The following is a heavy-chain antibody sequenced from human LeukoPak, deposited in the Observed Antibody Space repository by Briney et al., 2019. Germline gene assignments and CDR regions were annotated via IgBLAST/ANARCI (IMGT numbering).Heavy chain of an antibody. CDR1: GFTFNDYY. Sequence: PGGSLRLSCAASGFTFNDYYMSWMREAPGKGLECLSYINIASTNTHYADSVKGRFTISRDNAKKSLYLEMNNLRAEDTAVYYCATDGAGFDTWGQGVLVTVSS. J-gene: IGHJ5*02. V-gene: IGHV3-11*05. CDR2: INIASTNT. CDR3: ATDGAGFDT.